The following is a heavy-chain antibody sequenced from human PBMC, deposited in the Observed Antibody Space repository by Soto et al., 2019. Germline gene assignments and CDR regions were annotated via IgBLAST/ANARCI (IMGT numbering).Heavy chain of an antibody. J-gene: IGHJ4*02. CDR2: ISGSGRST. CDR1: GFSFSSCA. Sequence: EVQLLESGGGLIQPGGSLRLSCAASGFSFSSCAMSWVPRAPGKGLGWVSVISGSGRSTDYADSVKGRFTMSRDNSKNMVFLQMNSLSAEDTAVYYCAKHTLFSDSWYEDYWGQGTLVTVSS. V-gene: IGHV3-23*01. CDR3: AKHTLFSDSWYEDY. D-gene: IGHD6-13*01.